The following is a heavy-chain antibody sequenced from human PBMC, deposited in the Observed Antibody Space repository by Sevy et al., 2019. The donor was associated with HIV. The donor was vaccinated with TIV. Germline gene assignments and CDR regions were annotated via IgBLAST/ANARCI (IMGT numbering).Heavy chain of an antibody. V-gene: IGHV1-24*01. CDR1: GYTLTELS. Sequence: ASVKVSCKVSGYTLTELSMNWVRQAPGKGLEWMGGFDPQDGETIYAQKFQGRVTMTEDTSTDTAYMELSSLRSEDTAVYYCATAPFIVVVPAAKGVGAFDIWGQGTMVTVSS. CDR3: ATAPFIVVVPAAKGVGAFDI. D-gene: IGHD2-2*01. J-gene: IGHJ3*02. CDR2: FDPQDGET.